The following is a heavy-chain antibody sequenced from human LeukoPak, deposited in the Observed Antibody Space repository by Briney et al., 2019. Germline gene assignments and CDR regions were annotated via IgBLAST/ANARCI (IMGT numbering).Heavy chain of an antibody. Sequence: PGGSLRLSXAASGFTFDDYAMHWVRQAPGKGLEWVSLISGDGGSTYYADSVKGRFTISRDNSKNSLYLQMNSLRTEDTALYYCAKVFDLEGWLQLWGTHFDYWGQGTLATVSS. CDR3: AKVFDLEGWLQLWGTHFDY. V-gene: IGHV3-43*02. CDR1: GFTFDDYA. D-gene: IGHD5-24*01. CDR2: ISGDGGST. J-gene: IGHJ4*02.